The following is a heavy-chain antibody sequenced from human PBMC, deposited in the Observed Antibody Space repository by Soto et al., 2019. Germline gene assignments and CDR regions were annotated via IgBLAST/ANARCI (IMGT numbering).Heavy chain of an antibody. CDR1: GYTSTSYY. CDR3: ARDPYYYDSSFPFDY. CDR2: INPSGGST. D-gene: IGHD3-22*01. J-gene: IGHJ4*02. Sequence: ASVKVSCKASGYTSTSYYMHWVRQAPGQGLEWMGIINPSGGSTSYAQKFQGRVTMTRDTSTSTVYMELSSLRSEDTAVYYCARDPYYYDSSFPFDYWGQGTLVTVSS. V-gene: IGHV1-46*01.